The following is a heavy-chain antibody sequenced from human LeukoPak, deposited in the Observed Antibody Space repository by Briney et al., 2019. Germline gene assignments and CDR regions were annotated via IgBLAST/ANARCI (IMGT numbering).Heavy chain of an antibody. J-gene: IGHJ6*02. CDR2: ISAYNGNT. Sequence: ASVKVSCKASGYTFTSNGISWVRQASGEGLEWMGWISAYNGNTNYAQKLQGRVTMTTDTSTSTAYMELRSLRSDDTAVYYCAREGYDSSSSEYYYYGMDVWGQGTTVTVSS. V-gene: IGHV1-18*01. CDR3: AREGYDSSSSEYYYYGMDV. CDR1: GYTFTSNG. D-gene: IGHD6-6*01.